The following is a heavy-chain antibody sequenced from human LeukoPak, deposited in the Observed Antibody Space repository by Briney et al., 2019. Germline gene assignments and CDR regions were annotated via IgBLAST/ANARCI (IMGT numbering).Heavy chain of an antibody. Sequence: ASVKVSCTASGYTFTSYDINWVRQATGQGLEWMGWMNPNSGNTGYAQKFQGRVTMTRTTSISTAYMELSSLRSEDTAVYYCARGRYCSSTSCYRDAFDIWGQGTMVTVSS. J-gene: IGHJ3*02. V-gene: IGHV1-8*01. CDR3: ARGRYCSSTSCYRDAFDI. CDR1: GYTFTSYD. CDR2: MNPNSGNT. D-gene: IGHD2-2*01.